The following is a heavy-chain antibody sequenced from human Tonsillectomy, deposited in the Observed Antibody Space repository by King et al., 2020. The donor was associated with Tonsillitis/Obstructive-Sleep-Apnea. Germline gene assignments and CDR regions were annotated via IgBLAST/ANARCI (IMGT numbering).Heavy chain of an antibody. Sequence: VQLQESGPGLVKPSETLSLTCTVFCGSISSYYWSWIRQPPGKGLEWVGAIYYRGSTNYNPSLKSRVTISVDTSKNQFSLKLSSVTAADTAVYYCASYYDFWSGYPYWGQGTLVTVSS. CDR1: CGSISSYY. V-gene: IGHV4-59*01. D-gene: IGHD3-3*01. CDR3: ASYYDFWSGYPY. CDR2: IYYRGST. J-gene: IGHJ4*02.